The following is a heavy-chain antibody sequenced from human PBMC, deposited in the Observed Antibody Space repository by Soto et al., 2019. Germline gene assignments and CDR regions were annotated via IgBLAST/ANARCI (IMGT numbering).Heavy chain of an antibody. V-gene: IGHV1-3*01. CDR2: INAGNGNT. CDR3: ARDRVRYFGWLSPHDAFDI. J-gene: IGHJ3*02. CDR1: GYTFTSYA. D-gene: IGHD3-9*01. Sequence: GASVKVSCKASGYTFTSYAMHWVRQAPGQRLEWMGWINAGNGNTKYSQKFQGRVTITRDTSASTAYMELSSLRSEDTAVYYCARDRVRYFGWLSPHDAFDIWGQGTMVT.